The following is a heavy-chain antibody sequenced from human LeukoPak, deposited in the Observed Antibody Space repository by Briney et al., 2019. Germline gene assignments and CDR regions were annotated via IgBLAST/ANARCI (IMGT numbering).Heavy chain of an antibody. CDR2: ISAYNGNT. V-gene: IGHV1-18*01. Sequence: ASVKVSCKASGYTFTSYGISWVRQAPGQGLEWMGWISAYNGNTNYAQKLQGRVTMTTDTSTSTAYMELRSLRSDDTAVYYCARAYYDSSGYCDFDYWGRRTLVTVSS. CDR1: GYTFTSYG. CDR3: ARAYYDSSGYCDFDY. D-gene: IGHD3-22*01. J-gene: IGHJ4*02.